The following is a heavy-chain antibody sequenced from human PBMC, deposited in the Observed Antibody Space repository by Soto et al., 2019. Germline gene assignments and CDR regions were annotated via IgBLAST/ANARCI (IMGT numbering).Heavy chain of an antibody. V-gene: IGHV1-69*01. CDR3: ATDVVRSTGGDS. Sequence: QVQLVQSGAEVKELGSSVKVSCKTSGGTFTTSSFVWVRQGPGQGLEWMGGIIPIFSKTNFAPKFQGRVTLTADESTRKVYMDLSSLRSEDTAIYYCATDVVRSTGGDSWGQGTLVTVSS. CDR2: IIPIFSKT. J-gene: IGHJ4*02. D-gene: IGHD7-27*01. CDR1: GGTFTTSS.